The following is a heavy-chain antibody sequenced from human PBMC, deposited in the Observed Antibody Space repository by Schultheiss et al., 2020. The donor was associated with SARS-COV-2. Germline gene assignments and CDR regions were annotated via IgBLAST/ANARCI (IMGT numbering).Heavy chain of an antibody. CDR3: ARRNFFYYYIDV. CDR1: GFTFSSYS. CDR2: ISSSSSTI. V-gene: IGHV3-48*04. J-gene: IGHJ6*03. Sequence: GGSLRLSCAASGFTFSSYSMNWVRQAPGKGLEWVSYISSSSSTIYYTDSVKGRFTISRDNAKNSLYLQMRFLRAEDTAVYYCARRNFFYYYIDVWGKGTTVTVSS.